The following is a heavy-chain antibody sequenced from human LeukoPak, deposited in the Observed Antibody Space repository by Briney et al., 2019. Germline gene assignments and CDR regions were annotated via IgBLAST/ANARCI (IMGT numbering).Heavy chain of an antibody. D-gene: IGHD1-26*01. Sequence: GGSLRLSCAASRFTFSSHSMNWVRQAPGKGLEWVAVIWYDGSNKYYADSVKGRFTISRDNSKNTLYLQMNSLRAEDTAVYYCAKDLAGSGSYSFDYWGQGTLVTVSS. CDR2: IWYDGSNK. V-gene: IGHV3-33*06. CDR3: AKDLAGSGSYSFDY. CDR1: RFTFSSHS. J-gene: IGHJ4*02.